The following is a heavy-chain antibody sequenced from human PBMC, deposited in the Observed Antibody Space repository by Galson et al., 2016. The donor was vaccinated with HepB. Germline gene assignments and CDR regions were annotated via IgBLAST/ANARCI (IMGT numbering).Heavy chain of an antibody. J-gene: IGHJ6*04. CDR2: ISRGGDST. Sequence: SLRLSCAASGFTFGSYGMTWVRQPPGKGLECVASISRGGDSTDYADSVRGRFTISRDNSKNILYLQMNSLRAEDTALYYCVQGSTAPAVWGKGTPVTVST. D-gene: IGHD2-2*01. V-gene: IGHV3-23*01. CDR3: VQGSTAPAV. CDR1: GFTFGSYG.